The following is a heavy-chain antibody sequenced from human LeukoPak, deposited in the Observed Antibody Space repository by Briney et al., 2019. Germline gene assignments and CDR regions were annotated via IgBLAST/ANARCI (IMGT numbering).Heavy chain of an antibody. CDR1: GGPISDYY. D-gene: IGHD6-13*01. J-gene: IGHJ5*02. V-gene: IGHV4-59*01. Sequence: PSETLSLTCTVSGGPISDYYWSWIRQPPGKGLEWIGYIYYSGTTNYNPSLKSRVTISVDTSKNQFSLKLRSVTAADTAVYYCAGMSSGWSWFDPWGQGTLVTVSS. CDR2: IYYSGTT. CDR3: AGMSSGWSWFDP.